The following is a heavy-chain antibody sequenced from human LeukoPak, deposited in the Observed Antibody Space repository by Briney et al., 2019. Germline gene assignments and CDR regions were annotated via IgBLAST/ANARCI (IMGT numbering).Heavy chain of an antibody. CDR3: ARGFKDIVVVPAAIYANWFDP. CDR1: GGSFSGYY. J-gene: IGHJ5*02. CDR2: INHSGST. D-gene: IGHD2-2*02. Sequence: SETLSLTCAVYGGSFSGYYWSWIRQPPGKGLEWIAEINHSGSTNYNPSLKSRVTISVDTSKNQFSLKLSSVTAADTAVYYCARGFKDIVVVPAAIYANWFDPWGQGTLVTVSS. V-gene: IGHV4-34*01.